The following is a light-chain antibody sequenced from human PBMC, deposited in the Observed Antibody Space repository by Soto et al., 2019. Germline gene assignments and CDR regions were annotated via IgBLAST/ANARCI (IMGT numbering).Light chain of an antibody. CDR3: QQRSNWPLT. V-gene: IGKV3-11*01. CDR2: DAS. Sequence: EIVLTQSPATLSLSPGERATLSCRASQSVSSYLAWYQQKPGQAPRLLIYDASNRATGIPARFSGSGSGTKFTLTISGLEPEDFAVYYCQQRSNWPLTFGGGTKVEIK. CDR1: QSVSSY. J-gene: IGKJ4*01.